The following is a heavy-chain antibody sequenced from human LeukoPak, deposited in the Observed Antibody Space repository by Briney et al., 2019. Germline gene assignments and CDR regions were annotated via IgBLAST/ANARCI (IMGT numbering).Heavy chain of an antibody. J-gene: IGHJ4*02. D-gene: IGHD3-22*01. Sequence: GGSLRLSCAASGFTFSNAWMSWVRQAPGKGLEWVGRIQSKTDGGSTDYAAPVKGRFTISRDDSKNTLYLQMNSLKTEDTAVYYCTTDLNARGNYYDSSGFISTIDYWGQGTLVTVSS. CDR1: GFTFSNAW. CDR2: IQSKTDGGST. V-gene: IGHV3-15*01. CDR3: TTDLNARGNYYDSSGFISTIDY.